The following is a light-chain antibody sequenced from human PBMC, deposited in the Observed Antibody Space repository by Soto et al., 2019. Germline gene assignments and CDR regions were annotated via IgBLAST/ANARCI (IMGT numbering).Light chain of an antibody. Sequence: QSVLTQPPSESGTPGQRVTISCSGSSSNIGSNTVNWYQQLPGTAPKLLIYSNNQRPSGVPDRFSGSKSGTSASLAISGLQSEDEADYYCAAWDDSPNYVFGTGTKVTVL. CDR1: SSNIGSNT. J-gene: IGLJ1*01. CDR3: AAWDDSPNYV. V-gene: IGLV1-44*01. CDR2: SNN.